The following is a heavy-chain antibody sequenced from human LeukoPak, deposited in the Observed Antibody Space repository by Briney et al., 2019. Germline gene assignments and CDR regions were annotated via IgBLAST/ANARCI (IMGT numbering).Heavy chain of an antibody. D-gene: IGHD3-22*01. CDR3: ARGIYYYDSNGVFDY. Sequence: ASVKASCKASGYTFTSYGISWVRQAPGQGLEWMGWISAYNGNTNYAQKLQGRVTMTTDTSTSTAYMELRSPRSDDTAVYYCARGIYYYDSNGVFDYWGQGTLVTVSS. V-gene: IGHV1-18*01. J-gene: IGHJ4*02. CDR2: ISAYNGNT. CDR1: GYTFTSYG.